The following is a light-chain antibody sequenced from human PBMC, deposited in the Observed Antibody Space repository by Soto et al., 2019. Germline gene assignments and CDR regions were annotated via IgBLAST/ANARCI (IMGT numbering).Light chain of an antibody. CDR3: QQRSNWPHS. Sequence: EIVLTQSPATLSLSPGERAALSCRASQSVSSNLAWYQQKPGQAPRLLIYDASNRATGIPARFSGSGSGTDFTLTISSLEPEDFAVYYCQQRSNWPHSFGPGTKVDIK. CDR2: DAS. V-gene: IGKV3-11*01. J-gene: IGKJ3*01. CDR1: QSVSSN.